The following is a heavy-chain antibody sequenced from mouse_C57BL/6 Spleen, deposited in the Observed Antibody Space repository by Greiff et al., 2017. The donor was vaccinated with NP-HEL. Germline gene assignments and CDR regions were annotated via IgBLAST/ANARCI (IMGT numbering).Heavy chain of an antibody. CDR1: GYTFTSYG. CDR3: AYDYGKGLAY. CDR2: IYPRSGNT. J-gene: IGHJ3*01. D-gene: IGHD2-4*01. V-gene: IGHV1-81*01. Sequence: VQLQQSGAELARPGASVKLSCKASGYTFTSYGLSWVKQRTGQGLEWIGEIYPRSGNTYYNEKFKGKATLPADKSSSTAYMELRSLTSEDSAVYFCAYDYGKGLAYWGQGTLVTVSA.